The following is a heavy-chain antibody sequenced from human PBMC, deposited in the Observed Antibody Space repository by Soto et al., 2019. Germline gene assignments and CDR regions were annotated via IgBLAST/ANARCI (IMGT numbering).Heavy chain of an antibody. CDR3: ARDPKTSGGQHWAFNYFDS. J-gene: IGHJ4*02. Sequence: QVHLVESGGGVVQPGSSLRLSCAASGFSFSISPIHWVRHAPGKVPEWVSLISYDGTNKFYADAVKCRFTISRDNSKNTLYLQVDSLRPEDAAVYYCARDPKTSGGQHWAFNYFDSWGQGTLVTVSS. CDR1: GFSFSISP. V-gene: IGHV3-30-3*01. D-gene: IGHD7-27*01. CDR2: ISYDGTNK.